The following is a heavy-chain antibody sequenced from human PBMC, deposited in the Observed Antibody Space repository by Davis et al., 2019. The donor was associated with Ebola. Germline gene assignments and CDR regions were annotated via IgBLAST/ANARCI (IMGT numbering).Heavy chain of an antibody. CDR2: TYSDGST. Sequence: GESLKISCAASGFTVSSNYMTWVRQAPGKGLECVSITYSDGSTYYADSVKGRFTISRDNSKNALYLQLNSLRAEDTAVYYCASSSGFTYCTNGVCYIEGGLDYWGQGTLVTVSS. CDR3: ASSSGFTYCTNGVCYIEGGLDY. CDR1: GFTVSSNY. V-gene: IGHV3-66*01. J-gene: IGHJ4*02. D-gene: IGHD2-8*01.